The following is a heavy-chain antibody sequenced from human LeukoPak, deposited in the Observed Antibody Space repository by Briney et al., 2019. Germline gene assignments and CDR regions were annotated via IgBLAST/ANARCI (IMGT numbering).Heavy chain of an antibody. J-gene: IGHJ6*02. Sequence: EESLKISCKGSGYSFTSYWIGWVRQMPGKGLEWMGIIYPGDSDTRYSPSFQGQVTISADKSISTAYLQWSSLKASDTAMYYRARLQGSWYPKSTYYYYGMDVWGQGTTVTVSS. CDR3: ARLQGSWYPKSTYYYYGMDV. D-gene: IGHD6-13*01. CDR1: GYSFTSYW. CDR2: IYPGDSDT. V-gene: IGHV5-51*01.